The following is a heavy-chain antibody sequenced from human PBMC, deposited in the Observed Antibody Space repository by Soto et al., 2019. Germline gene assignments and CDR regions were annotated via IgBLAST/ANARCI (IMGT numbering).Heavy chain of an antibody. CDR1: GGSISSSSYY. CDR2: IYYSGST. Sequence: SETLSLTCTVSGGSISSSSYYWGWIRQPPGKGLEWIGSIYYSGSTYYNPSLKSRVTISVDTSKNQFSLKLSSVTAADTAVYYCARHVSSSWTGPYDFDYWGQGTLVTVSS. V-gene: IGHV4-39*01. D-gene: IGHD6-13*01. J-gene: IGHJ4*02. CDR3: ARHVSSSWTGPYDFDY.